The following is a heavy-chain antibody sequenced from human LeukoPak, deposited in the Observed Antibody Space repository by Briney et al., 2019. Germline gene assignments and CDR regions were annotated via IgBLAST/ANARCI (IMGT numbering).Heavy chain of an antibody. Sequence: SETLSLTCIVSGGSISTYYWSWIRQPPGKGLEGSGDIYPGGSANYNPSLESRVSISVDTPKNQSSLKLFSVTAADAAVYYCARYNGPNYYSYYMDVWGKGTTVTVSS. CDR1: GGSISTYY. CDR2: IYPGGSA. V-gene: IGHV4-4*09. J-gene: IGHJ6*03. CDR3: ARYNGPNYYSYYMDV. D-gene: IGHD2-8*01.